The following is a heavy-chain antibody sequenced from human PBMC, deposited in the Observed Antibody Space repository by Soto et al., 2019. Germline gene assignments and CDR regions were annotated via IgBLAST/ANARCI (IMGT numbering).Heavy chain of an antibody. D-gene: IGHD3-16*01. Sequence: QVRLVQSGAEVKKPGSSVKVSCKASGYTFSSYTINWVRQAPGQGLELLGGIIPVFNSETYAQKLQGRVTITADESTSTAYLELRSLRSEDTAVYYCARIGDGNQGPCDYWGQGTLVTVSS. CDR3: ARIGDGNQGPCDY. V-gene: IGHV1-69*01. CDR2: IIPVFNSE. CDR1: GYTFSSYT. J-gene: IGHJ4*02.